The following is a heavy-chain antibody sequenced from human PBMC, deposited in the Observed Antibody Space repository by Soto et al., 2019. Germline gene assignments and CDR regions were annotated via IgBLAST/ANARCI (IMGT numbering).Heavy chain of an antibody. D-gene: IGHD3-3*01. J-gene: IGHJ4*02. Sequence: LSLTCTVSGDSISGGDYYWNWIRQPPRKRLEWIGHIHYSGSTYYNPSLKSRVTISVDRSKNQLALKLTSVTAADTAVFYCARESRITSFGLIYSPFDYWGQGTLVTVSS. CDR2: IHYSGST. CDR3: ARESRITSFGLIYSPFDY. CDR1: GDSISGGDYY. V-gene: IGHV4-30-4*01.